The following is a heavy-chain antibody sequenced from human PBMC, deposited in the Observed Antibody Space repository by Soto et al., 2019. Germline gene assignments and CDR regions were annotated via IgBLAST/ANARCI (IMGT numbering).Heavy chain of an antibody. V-gene: IGHV3-23*01. Sequence: PGGSLRLSCAASGFTFRRYAMHWVRQAPGKGLEWVSTIGGGGDSTYYAYFVQGRFTVSRDNSKCTLYLQMNSLRAEDTALYYCAKDRAYYGSPFAVDVWGHGTRVTLSS. CDR2: IGGGGDST. CDR3: AKDRAYYGSPFAVDV. J-gene: IGHJ6*02. D-gene: IGHD2-21*01. CDR1: GFTFRRYA.